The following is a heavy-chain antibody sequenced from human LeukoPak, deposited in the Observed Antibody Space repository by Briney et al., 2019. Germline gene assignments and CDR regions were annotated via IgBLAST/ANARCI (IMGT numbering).Heavy chain of an antibody. J-gene: IGHJ4*02. CDR3: VRGAFLYNYGLDY. CDR2: ISYSGST. D-gene: IGHD5-24*01. V-gene: IGHV4-31*03. CDR1: GGFIGSGGYY. Sequence: SETLSLTCTVSGGFIGSGGYYWSWIRQHPGKGLEWIGYISYSGSTYYNPSLKSRLTISVDTSENQFSLKLNSLTAADTAVYYCVRGAFLYNYGLDYWGQGALVTVSS.